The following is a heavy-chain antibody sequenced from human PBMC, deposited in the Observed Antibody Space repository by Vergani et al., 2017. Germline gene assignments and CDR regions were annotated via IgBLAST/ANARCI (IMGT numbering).Heavy chain of an antibody. Sequence: EVQLVESGGGLVKPGGSLRLSCAASGFTFSNAWMSWVRQAPGKGLEWVGRIKRKTDGGTTDYAAPVKGRFTISRDDSKNTLYLQMNSLKTEDTAVYYCTHRYYYDYWGQGTLVTVSS. CDR1: GFTFSNAW. D-gene: IGHD3-22*01. CDR2: IKRKTDGGTT. J-gene: IGHJ4*02. CDR3: THRYYYDY. V-gene: IGHV3-15*01.